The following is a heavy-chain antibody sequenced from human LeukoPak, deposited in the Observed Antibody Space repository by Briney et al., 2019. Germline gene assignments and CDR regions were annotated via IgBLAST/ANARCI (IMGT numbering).Heavy chain of an antibody. J-gene: IGHJ4*02. CDR2: IIPIFGTA. Sequence: GASVKVSCKASGGTFSSYAISWVRQAPGQGLEWMGGIIPIFGTANYAQKFQGRVTITADESTSTAYMELSSLRSEDTAVYYCARGGIVVVPAAIPFGYWGQGTLVTVSS. V-gene: IGHV1-69*13. CDR1: GGTFSSYA. CDR3: ARGGIVVVPAAIPFGY. D-gene: IGHD2-2*01.